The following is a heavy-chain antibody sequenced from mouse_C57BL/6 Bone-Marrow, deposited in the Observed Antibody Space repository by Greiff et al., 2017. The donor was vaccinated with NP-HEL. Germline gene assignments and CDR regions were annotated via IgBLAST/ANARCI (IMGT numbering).Heavy chain of an antibody. CDR1: GYTFTSYW. CDR3: ARTGNFDY. J-gene: IGHJ2*01. D-gene: IGHD4-1*01. Sequence: QVQLQQPGAELVRPGSSVKLSCKASGYTFTSYWMDWVKQRPGQGLEWIGNIYPSDSETHYNHKFKDKATLTVDKSSSTAYMQLSSLTSEDSAVYYCARTGNFDYWGQGTTLTVSS. CDR2: IYPSDSET. V-gene: IGHV1-61*01.